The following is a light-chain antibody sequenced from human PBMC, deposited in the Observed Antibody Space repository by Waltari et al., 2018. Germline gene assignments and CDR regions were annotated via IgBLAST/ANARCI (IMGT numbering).Light chain of an antibody. CDR1: QDIASA. CDR2: DAS. J-gene: IGKJ4*01. V-gene: IGKV1-13*02. CDR3: QQSYSTPLT. Sequence: AIQLTQSPSSLSASVGHRITITCRASQDIASALAWYVQKPGKAPQLLIYDASTLESGVPSRFSGSGSGTDFTLSISRLQAEDFATYFCQQSYSTPLTFGGGAKVEIK.